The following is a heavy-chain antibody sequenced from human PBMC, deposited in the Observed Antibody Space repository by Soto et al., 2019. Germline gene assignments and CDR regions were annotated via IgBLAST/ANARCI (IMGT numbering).Heavy chain of an antibody. CDR2: ISSSSAFM. D-gene: IGHD6-19*01. V-gene: IGHV3-21*06. Sequence: GGSLRLSCAASGFTFSTYSISWVRQAPGKGLEWVSSISSSSAFMYYADSVKGRFTICRANAKNSLSLQMNSLRAEDTVVYYCARKYSSGWYFDYWGKGALVTVSS. CDR3: ARKYSSGWYFDY. J-gene: IGHJ4*02. CDR1: GFTFSTYS.